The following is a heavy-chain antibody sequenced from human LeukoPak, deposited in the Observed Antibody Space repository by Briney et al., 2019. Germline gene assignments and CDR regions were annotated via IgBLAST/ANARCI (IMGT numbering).Heavy chain of an antibody. CDR3: ARRDLPPYYYYYGMDV. CDR1: GFTFSSYW. J-gene: IGHJ6*02. Sequence: GGSLRLSCAASGFTFSSYWMSWVRQAPGKGLEWVANIKQDGSEKYYVDSVKGRFTISRDNAKNSLYLQMNSLRAEDTAVYYRARRDLPPYYYYYGMDVWGQGTTVTVSS. V-gene: IGHV3-7*05. CDR2: IKQDGSEK.